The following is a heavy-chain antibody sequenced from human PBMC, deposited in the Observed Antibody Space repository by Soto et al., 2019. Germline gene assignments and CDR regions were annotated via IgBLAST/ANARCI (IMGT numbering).Heavy chain of an antibody. D-gene: IGHD6-19*01. CDR2: ISDSSTTI. CDR1: GFTFSSYS. CDR3: ASVMESSGYSSGWPLQH. J-gene: IGHJ1*01. Sequence: GGSLRLSCAASGFTFSSYSMNWVRQAPGKGLQWVSYISDSSTTIYYADSVKGRFTISRDNAKNSLFLQMNSLRAEDTAVYYCASVMESSGYSSGWPLQHWGQGTLVTVSS. V-gene: IGHV3-48*01.